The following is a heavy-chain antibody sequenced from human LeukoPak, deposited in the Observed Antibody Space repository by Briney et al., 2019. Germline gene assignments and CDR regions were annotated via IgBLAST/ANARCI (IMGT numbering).Heavy chain of an antibody. Sequence: ASVKVSCKASGYTFTSYGISWVRQAPGQGLEWMGWISAYNGNTNYAQKLQGRVTMTTDTSTSTAYMELRSLRSDDTAVYYCARGSGSYFGAPQGFPKPIPFDYWGQGTLVTVSS. V-gene: IGHV1-18*01. J-gene: IGHJ4*02. D-gene: IGHD1-26*01. CDR2: ISAYNGNT. CDR1: GYTFTSYG. CDR3: ARGSGSYFGAPQGFPKPIPFDY.